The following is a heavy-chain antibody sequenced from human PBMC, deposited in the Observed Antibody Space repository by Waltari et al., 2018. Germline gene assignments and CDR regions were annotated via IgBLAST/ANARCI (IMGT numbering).Heavy chain of an antibody. V-gene: IGHV3-23*01. J-gene: IGHJ4*02. Sequence: QLLESGGGWRQAGGSLRLSCAASGFTFSNYARSWVRQAPGKGPDGVSGITSGGGDTYYTDSVRGRFTIARDNSKNTVYLQMNSLRHEDTAVYYCAKEIYRIGRPCFDYWGQGVRVTVSS. CDR2: ITSGGGDT. CDR1: GFTFSNYA. CDR3: AKEIYRIGRPCFDY. D-gene: IGHD6-19*01.